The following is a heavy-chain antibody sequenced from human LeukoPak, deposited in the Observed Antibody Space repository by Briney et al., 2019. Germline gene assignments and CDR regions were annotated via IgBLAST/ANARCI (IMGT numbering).Heavy chain of an antibody. Sequence: SETLSLTCAVYGGALSGYYWNWIRQPAGKGLEWIGEIDHSGSTNYNPSLKSRVTISVDTSKNQLSLRLSTVTAADTAVYYCVRGGTTLVRGVIRYHYYGMYVWGQGTTVTVSS. CDR2: IDHSGST. J-gene: IGHJ6*02. V-gene: IGHV4-34*01. CDR1: GGALSGYY. CDR3: VRGGTTLVRGVIRYHYYGMYV. D-gene: IGHD3-10*01.